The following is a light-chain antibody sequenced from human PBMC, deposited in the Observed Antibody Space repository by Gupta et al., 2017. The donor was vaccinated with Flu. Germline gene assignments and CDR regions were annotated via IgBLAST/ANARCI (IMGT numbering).Light chain of an antibody. CDR2: LGS. CDR1: QSLQHSSGYNL. J-gene: IGKJ4*01. CDR3: MQALQIPPT. Sequence: DIVLAPSPLSLPVTPGEPASISCRSSQSLQHSSGYNLLDWYLQRPGQPPQLLIYLGSNWAAGVPDRFSGTGSGTDFTLKISRVEAEDVGVYYCMQALQIPPTFGGGTRVEIK. V-gene: IGKV2-28*01.